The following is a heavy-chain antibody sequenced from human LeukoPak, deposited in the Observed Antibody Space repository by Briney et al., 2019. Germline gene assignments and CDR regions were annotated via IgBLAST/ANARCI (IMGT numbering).Heavy chain of an antibody. D-gene: IGHD3-9*01. J-gene: IGHJ4*02. Sequence: GGSLRLSCAASGFTFSSYGMSWARQAPGKGLEWVSAISGSGGSTYYADSVKGRFTISRDNSKNTLYLQMNSLRAEDTAVYYCAKDLYYDILTGPSDYWGQGTLVTVSS. V-gene: IGHV3-23*01. CDR3: AKDLYYDILTGPSDY. CDR2: ISGSGGST. CDR1: GFTFSSYG.